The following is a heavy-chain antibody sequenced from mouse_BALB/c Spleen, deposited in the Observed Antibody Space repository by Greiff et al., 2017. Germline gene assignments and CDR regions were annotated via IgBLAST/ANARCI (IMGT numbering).Heavy chain of an antibody. CDR3: ARFYYGYGAMDY. CDR2: INPSTGYT. Sequence: VQVVESGAELAKPGASVKMSCKASGYTFTSYWMHWVKQRPGQGLEWIGYINPSTGYTEYNQKFKDKATLTADKSSSTAYMQLSSLTSEDSAVYYCARFYYGYGAMDYWGQGTSVTVSS. CDR1: GYTFTSYW. D-gene: IGHD1-2*01. J-gene: IGHJ4*01. V-gene: IGHV1-7*01.